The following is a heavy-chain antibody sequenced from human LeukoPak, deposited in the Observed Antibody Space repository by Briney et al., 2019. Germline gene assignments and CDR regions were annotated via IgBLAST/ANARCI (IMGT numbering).Heavy chain of an antibody. CDR3: ARPYCSSTSCPKGQGAFDI. Sequence: GGSLRLSCAASGVTFSSYGMHWVRQAPGKGLEWVAVISYDGSNKYYADSVKSRFTISRDNSKNTLYLQMNSLRAEDKAVYYCARPYCSSTSCPKGQGAFDIWGQGTMVTVSS. D-gene: IGHD2-2*01. CDR1: GVTFSSYG. CDR2: ISYDGSNK. V-gene: IGHV3-30*03. J-gene: IGHJ3*02.